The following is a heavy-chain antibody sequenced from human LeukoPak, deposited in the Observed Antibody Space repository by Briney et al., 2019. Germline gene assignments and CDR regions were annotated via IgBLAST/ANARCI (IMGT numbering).Heavy chain of an antibody. V-gene: IGHV4-59*11. CDR1: GGSISSLY. Sequence: SETLSLTCTVSGGSISSLYWNWIRQPPGKGLEWIGHIYNSGRTNYNPSLKNRVTISVDTSKNQFSLKLTSVTAADTAVYYCARDGSGTYFNWFDPWGQGTLVTVSS. CDR2: IYNSGRT. D-gene: IGHD3-10*01. J-gene: IGHJ5*02. CDR3: ARDGSGTYFNWFDP.